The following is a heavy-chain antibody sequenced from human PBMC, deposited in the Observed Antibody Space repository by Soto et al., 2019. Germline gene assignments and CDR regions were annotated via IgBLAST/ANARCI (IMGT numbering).Heavy chain of an antibody. CDR3: ASKIRGAHYYYSGMDV. D-gene: IGHD3-10*01. CDR1: GGTFSSYA. J-gene: IGHJ6*02. CDR2: IIPIFGTA. Sequence: SVKVSGKASGGTFSSYAMSWVRQAPGEGLEWMGGIIPIFGTANYAQKFQGRVTITADESTSTAYMELSSLRSEDTAVYYCASKIRGAHYYYSGMDVWGQRTTVTVS. V-gene: IGHV1-69*13.